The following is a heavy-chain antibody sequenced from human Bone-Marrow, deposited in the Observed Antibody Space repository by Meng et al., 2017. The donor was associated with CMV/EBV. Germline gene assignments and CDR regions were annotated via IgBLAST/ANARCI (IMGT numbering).Heavy chain of an antibody. J-gene: IGHJ4*02. CDR3: ARGVGGSGRGGY. Sequence: CKAFGYTFTSYDINWVRQGTGQGLEWMGWMNPNSADTGYAQKFQGRVTMTRETSISTAYMELSGLRSDDTAVYYCARGVGGSGRGGYWGQGTLVTVTS. D-gene: IGHD3-10*01. CDR2: MNPNSADT. V-gene: IGHV1-8*01. CDR1: GYTFTSYD.